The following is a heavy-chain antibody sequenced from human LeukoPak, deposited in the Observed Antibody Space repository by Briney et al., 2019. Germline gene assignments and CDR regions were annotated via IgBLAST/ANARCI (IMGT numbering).Heavy chain of an antibody. D-gene: IGHD2-15*01. CDR1: GGTFSSYA. CDR2: IIPIFGIA. CDR3: ARGPIVVVVAAYFDY. J-gene: IGHJ4*02. V-gene: IGHV1-69*04. Sequence: ASLKVSCKASGGTFSSYAISWVRQAPGQGLEWMGRIIPIFGIANYAQKFQGRVTITADKSTSTAYMELRSLRSEDTAVYYCARGPIVVVVAAYFDYWGQGTLVTVSS.